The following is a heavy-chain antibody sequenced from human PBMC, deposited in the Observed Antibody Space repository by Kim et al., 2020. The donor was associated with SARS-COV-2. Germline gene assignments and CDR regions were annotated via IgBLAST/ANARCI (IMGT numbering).Heavy chain of an antibody. J-gene: IGHJ6*02. CDR3: AREIAAAGTLGMDV. CDR2: INPNSGGT. V-gene: IGHV1-2*02. Sequence: ASVKVSCKASGYTFTGYYMHWVRQAPGQGLEWMGWINPNSGGTNYAQKFQGRVTMTRDTSISTAYMELSSLRSDDTAVYYCAREIAAAGTLGMDVWGQGTTVTVSS. D-gene: IGHD6-13*01. CDR1: GYTFTGYY.